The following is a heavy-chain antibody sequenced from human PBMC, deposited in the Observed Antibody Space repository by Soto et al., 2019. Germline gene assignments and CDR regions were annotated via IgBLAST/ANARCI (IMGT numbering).Heavy chain of an antibody. D-gene: IGHD3-3*01. Sequence: GGSLRLSCIASGFTFGDYAMSWFRQAPGKGLEWVGFFRSKVYDGTTEYAASVKGRFTISRDDSISIAYLQMNSLKTEDTAVYYCTSTIFGVVIPGGYYYGMDVWGQGTTVTVSS. CDR1: GFTFGDYA. V-gene: IGHV3-49*03. CDR3: TSTIFGVVIPGGYYYGMDV. CDR2: FRSKVYDGTT. J-gene: IGHJ6*02.